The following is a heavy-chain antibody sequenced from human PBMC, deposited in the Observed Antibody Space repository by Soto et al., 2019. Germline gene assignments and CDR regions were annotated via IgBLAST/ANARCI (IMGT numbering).Heavy chain of an antibody. J-gene: IGHJ5*02. CDR1: SGSFSSYY. CDR2: INPSGDT. D-gene: IGHD3-16*01. Sequence: QVQLQQWGAGLLKPSETLSLTCAVHSGSFSSYYCTWTRQPPGKGLEWIGEINPSGDTDYNPAASNRVTISLDTSKSQVSLRLTSVTAADTAVYFCPRGTDPHKGGPTWGQGTLVTVSS. CDR3: PRGTDPHKGGPT. V-gene: IGHV4-34*02.